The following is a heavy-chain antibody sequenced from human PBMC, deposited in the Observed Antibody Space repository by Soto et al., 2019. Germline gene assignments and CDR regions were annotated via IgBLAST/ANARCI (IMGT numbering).Heavy chain of an antibody. D-gene: IGHD6-13*01. CDR1: GYTYTGYG. CDR2: ISAYNGNT. Sequence: ASVTVSFQASGYTYTGYGVSSVRQAPGQGLEWMGWISAYNGNTNYAQKLQGRVTMTTDTSTSTACMELRSLRSDDTAVYYCARMGVAAAARYFDYWGQGTLVTVSS. J-gene: IGHJ4*02. V-gene: IGHV1-18*04. CDR3: ARMGVAAAARYFDY.